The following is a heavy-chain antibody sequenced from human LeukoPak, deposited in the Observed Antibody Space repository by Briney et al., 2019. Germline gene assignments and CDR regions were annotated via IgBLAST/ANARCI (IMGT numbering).Heavy chain of an antibody. V-gene: IGHV3-7*01. Sequence: GGSLRLSCAASGFIFSSYWMSWVRQAPGKGLEWVANIKQDESEKYYVDSVKGRFTISRDNAKNSLYLQMNSLRAEDTAVYYCARDLEYYDFWSAYYDWGQGTLVTVSS. D-gene: IGHD3-3*01. CDR1: GFIFSSYW. CDR3: ARDLEYYDFWSAYYD. CDR2: IKQDESEK. J-gene: IGHJ4*02.